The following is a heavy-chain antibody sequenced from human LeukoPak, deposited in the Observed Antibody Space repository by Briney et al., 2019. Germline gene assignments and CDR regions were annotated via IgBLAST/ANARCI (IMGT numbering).Heavy chain of an antibody. D-gene: IGHD1-14*01. V-gene: IGHV4-59*08. CDR1: GGSLSSYH. J-gene: IGHJ3*02. CDR3: ARLSRRDAFDI. Sequence: SETLSLTCTVSGGSLSSYHWSWIRQPPGKGLEWIGYIYYSGSTNYNPSLKSRVTISVDTSKNQFSLKLSSVTAADTAVYYCARLSRRDAFDIWGQGTMVTVSS. CDR2: IYYSGST.